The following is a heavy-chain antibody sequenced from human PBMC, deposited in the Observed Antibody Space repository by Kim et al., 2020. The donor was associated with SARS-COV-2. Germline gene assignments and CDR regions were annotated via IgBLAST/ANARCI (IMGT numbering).Heavy chain of an antibody. J-gene: IGHJ4*02. CDR3: AKVSDSSGYYPFDY. CDR1: GFSFSSYA. V-gene: IGHV3-23*01. Sequence: GGSLRLSCAASGFSFSSYAMSWVRQAPGKGLEWVSGISGSGGTTYFADSVKGRFTISRDSSKNMVYLQMKRLRAEATAVYYCAKVSDSSGYYPFDYWGQG. D-gene: IGHD3-22*01. CDR2: ISGSGGTT.